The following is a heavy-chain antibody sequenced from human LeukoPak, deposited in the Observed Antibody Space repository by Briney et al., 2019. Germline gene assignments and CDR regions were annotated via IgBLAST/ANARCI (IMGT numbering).Heavy chain of an antibody. J-gene: IGHJ4*02. CDR1: GYTFTSYY. V-gene: IGHV1-46*01. D-gene: IGHD3-10*01. Sequence: ASVKVSCKASGYTFTSYYMHWVRQAPGQGLEWMGIINPSGGSTSHAQKFQGRVTMTRDTSTSTVYMELSSLRSEDTAVYYCARGPYYYGSGSYYRIDYWGQGTLVTVSS. CDR2: INPSGGST. CDR3: ARGPYYYGSGSYYRIDY.